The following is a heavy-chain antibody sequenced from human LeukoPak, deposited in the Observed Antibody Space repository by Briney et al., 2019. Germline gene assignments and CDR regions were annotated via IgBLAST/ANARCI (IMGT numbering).Heavy chain of an antibody. CDR3: VRQKKSHGNFDY. D-gene: IGHD1-26*01. Sequence: GGSLRLSCAASGFTFSDHAMNWVRQAPGKGLEWVSAVGIAADTFYPGSVKGRFTISRENAKNSLYLQMNSLRVEDTAVYYCVRQKKSHGNFDYWGQGTLVTVSS. J-gene: IGHJ4*02. V-gene: IGHV3-13*01. CDR1: GFTFSDHA. CDR2: VGIAADT.